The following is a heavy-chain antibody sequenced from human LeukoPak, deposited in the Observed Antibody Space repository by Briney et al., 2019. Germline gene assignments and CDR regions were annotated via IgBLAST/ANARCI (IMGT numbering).Heavy chain of an antibody. Sequence: GGSLRLSCAASGFTFSSYSMNWVRQAPGMGLVWVSVIYSDGSTYYADSVKGRFTISRDNAKNSLYLQMNSLRAEDTAVYYCARDDWPLDYWGQGTLVTVSP. CDR2: IYSDGST. J-gene: IGHJ4*02. D-gene: IGHD3-9*01. CDR1: GFTFSSYS. V-gene: IGHV3-66*01. CDR3: ARDDWPLDY.